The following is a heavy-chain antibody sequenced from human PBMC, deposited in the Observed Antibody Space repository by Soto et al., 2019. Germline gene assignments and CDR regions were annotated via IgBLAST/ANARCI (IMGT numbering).Heavy chain of an antibody. CDR2: ILSHYNT. Sequence: EVQLLESGGGLVQPGGSLTLSCAASGFSFSDYTMSWVRQAPGKVLECIATILSHYNTYYAGAVRGRFTISRDNSKNTLYLEMNSLRGEDTAVYYCARRTNGYFAYWGQGALVTVSS. J-gene: IGHJ4*02. D-gene: IGHD2-8*01. CDR3: ARRTNGYFAY. V-gene: IGHV3-23*05. CDR1: GFSFSDYT.